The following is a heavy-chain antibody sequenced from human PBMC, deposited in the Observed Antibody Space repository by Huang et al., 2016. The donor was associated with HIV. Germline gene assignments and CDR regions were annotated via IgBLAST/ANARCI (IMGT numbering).Heavy chain of an antibody. Sequence: QLQLQESGPGLVKPSETLSLTCTVSGSSISSSYYWGWIRQPPGKGLEWIGSIDYCGNISYNPSLKSRVTISVDTSKNHISLKVDSVTAADTAVYYCARPLTGTTALGYWGQGTLVTVSS. D-gene: IGHD1-20*01. CDR1: GSSISSSYY. CDR2: IDYCGNI. V-gene: IGHV4-39*01. CDR3: ARPLTGTTALGY. J-gene: IGHJ4*02.